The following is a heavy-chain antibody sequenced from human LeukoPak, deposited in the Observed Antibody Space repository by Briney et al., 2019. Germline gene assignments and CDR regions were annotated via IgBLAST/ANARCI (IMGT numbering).Heavy chain of an antibody. V-gene: IGHV1-69*05. Sequence: SVKVSCKASGGTFSSYAISWVRQTPGQGLEWMGGINPIFGTANYAQKFQGRVTITTDESTSTAYMELSSLRSEDTAVYYCAGVVVPAAYYYYYYMDVWGKGTTVTVSS. D-gene: IGHD2-2*01. CDR3: AGVVVPAAYYYYYYMDV. CDR1: GGTFSSYA. J-gene: IGHJ6*03. CDR2: INPIFGTA.